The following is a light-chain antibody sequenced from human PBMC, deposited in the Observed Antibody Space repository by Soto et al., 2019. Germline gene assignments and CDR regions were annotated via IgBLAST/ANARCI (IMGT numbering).Light chain of an antibody. Sequence: SVLTPSPGTLSLSPGERATLSCRASQSVSSSYLAWYQQKPGQAPRLLIYGASSRATGIPDRFSGSGSGTDFTLTISRLEPEDFAVYYCQQYGSSWTFGQGTKVDIK. CDR2: GAS. CDR1: QSVSSSY. CDR3: QQYGSSWT. V-gene: IGKV3-20*01. J-gene: IGKJ1*01.